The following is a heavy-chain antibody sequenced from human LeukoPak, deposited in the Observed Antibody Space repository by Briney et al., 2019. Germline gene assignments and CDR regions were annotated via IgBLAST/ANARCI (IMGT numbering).Heavy chain of an antibody. V-gene: IGHV4-59*01. CDR1: GGSISSYY. Sequence: PSETLSLTCTVSGGSISSYYWSWIRQPPGKGLEWIGYIYYSGSTNYNPSLKSRVTISVDTPKNQFSLKLSSVTAADTAVYYCARGVDIVVVPAAISNPFFDYWGQGTLVTVSS. J-gene: IGHJ4*02. CDR3: ARGVDIVVVPAAISNPFFDY. D-gene: IGHD2-2*02. CDR2: IYYSGST.